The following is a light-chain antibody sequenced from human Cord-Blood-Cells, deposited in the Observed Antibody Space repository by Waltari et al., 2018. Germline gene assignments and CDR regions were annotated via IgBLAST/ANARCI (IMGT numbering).Light chain of an antibody. CDR3: NSRDSSGNHWV. Sequence: SSELTQDPAVSVALGLTVRITCQGDSLRSYYASWYQQKPGQAHVLFIDGKNNRPSAIPDRFSGASSGNTASLTITGAQAEDEADYYCNSRDSSGNHWVFCGGTKLTVL. J-gene: IGLJ3*02. CDR1: SLRSYY. V-gene: IGLV3-19*01. CDR2: GKN.